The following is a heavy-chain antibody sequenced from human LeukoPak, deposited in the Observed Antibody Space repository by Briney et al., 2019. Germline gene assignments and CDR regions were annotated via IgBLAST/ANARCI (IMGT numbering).Heavy chain of an antibody. Sequence: PGRSLRLSCAASGFTFSSYAMHWVRQAPGKGLEWVAVISYDGSNKYYADSVKGRFTISRDNSKNTLYLQMNSLRAEDTAVYYCAKVPYDSSGYYYGLHSHSGRGYFDYWGQGTLVTVSS. D-gene: IGHD3-22*01. V-gene: IGHV3-30*04. CDR3: AKVPYDSSGYYYGLHSHSGRGYFDY. J-gene: IGHJ4*02. CDR2: ISYDGSNK. CDR1: GFTFSSYA.